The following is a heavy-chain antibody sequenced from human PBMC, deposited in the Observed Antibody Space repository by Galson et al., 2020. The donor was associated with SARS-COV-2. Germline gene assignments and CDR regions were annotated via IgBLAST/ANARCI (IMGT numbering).Heavy chain of an antibody. CDR1: GGSISSGGYY. D-gene: IGHD3-22*01. J-gene: IGHJ4*02. CDR3: ARDNHYDSSAYYSIDY. CDR2: LYSSGST. Sequence: ASETLSLTCTVSGGSISSGGYYWSWIRQHPGKGLEWIAYLYSSGSTYYNPSLKSRLTISVDTSKNQFSLILSSVTAADTAVYYCARDNHYDSSAYYSIDYWGQGTLVTVSS. V-gene: IGHV4-31*03.